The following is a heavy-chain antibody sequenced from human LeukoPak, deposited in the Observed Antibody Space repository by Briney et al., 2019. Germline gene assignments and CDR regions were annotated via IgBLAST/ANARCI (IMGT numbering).Heavy chain of an antibody. J-gene: IGHJ4*02. D-gene: IGHD3-3*01. CDR2: IYYSGST. CDR1: GGSISSSSYY. Sequence: SEALSLTCTVPGGSISSSSYYWGWIRQPPGKGLEWIGSIYYSGSTYYNPSLKSRVTISVDTSKNQFSLKLSSVTAADTAVYYCASSHELNWKYYDFWSGYYPPPQQYWGQGTLVTVSS. V-gene: IGHV4-39*01. CDR3: ASSHELNWKYYDFWSGYYPPPQQY.